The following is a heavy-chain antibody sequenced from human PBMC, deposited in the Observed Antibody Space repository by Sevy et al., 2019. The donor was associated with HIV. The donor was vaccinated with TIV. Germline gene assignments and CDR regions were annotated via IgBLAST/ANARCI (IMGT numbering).Heavy chain of an antibody. D-gene: IGHD1-26*01. CDR1: GFTFSDYY. CDR2: ISSSGSTI. J-gene: IGHJ4*02. CDR3: ARDRVEWELLNDY. Sequence: GGSLRFSCAASGFTFSDYYMSWIRQAPGKGLEWVSYISSSGSTIYYADSVKGRFTISRDNAKNSLYLQMNSLRAEDTAVYYCARDRVEWELLNDYWGQGTLVTVSS. V-gene: IGHV3-11*04.